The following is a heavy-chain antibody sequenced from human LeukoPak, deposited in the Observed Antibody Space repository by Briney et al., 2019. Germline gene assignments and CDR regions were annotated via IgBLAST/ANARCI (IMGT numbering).Heavy chain of an antibody. V-gene: IGHV3-30*18. CDR2: ISYDGSNK. Sequence: GGSLRLSCTASGFTFSDHWMTWVRQAPGKGLEWVAVISYDGSNKYYADSVKGRFTISRDNSKNTLYLQMNSLRAEDTAVYYCAKWGGDSSGYYDYWGQGTLVTVSS. J-gene: IGHJ4*02. CDR3: AKWGGDSSGYYDY. D-gene: IGHD3-22*01. CDR1: GFTFSDHW.